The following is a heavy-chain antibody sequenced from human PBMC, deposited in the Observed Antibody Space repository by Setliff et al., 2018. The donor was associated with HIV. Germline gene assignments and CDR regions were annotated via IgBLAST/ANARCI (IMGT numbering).Heavy chain of an antibody. Sequence: GSLRLSCTASGFSFSTHDMNWVRQAPGKGLEWISYITSDSSVKYYVDSVKGRFTISRDNAKNSLYLQMNSLTTDDTAVYYCAREVPGDRRLGHWFDPWGQGSLVTVSS. CDR1: GFSFSTHD. D-gene: IGHD7-27*01. CDR2: ITSDSSVK. CDR3: AREVPGDRRLGHWFDP. J-gene: IGHJ5*02. V-gene: IGHV3-48*03.